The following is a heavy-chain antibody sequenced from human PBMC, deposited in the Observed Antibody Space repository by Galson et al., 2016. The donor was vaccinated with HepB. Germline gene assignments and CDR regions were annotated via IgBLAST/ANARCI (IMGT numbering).Heavy chain of an antibody. Sequence: ETLSLTCTVSGGSVSSGSYYWSWIRQPPGKGLELIGYVYYTGTTNYNPSLKSRVTISVDTSKNQFSLKLNSVTAEDTAVYYCARYYGDFGMDVWGQGTTVTVSS. J-gene: IGHJ6*02. CDR1: GGSVSSGSYY. CDR2: VYYTGTT. D-gene: IGHD4-17*01. V-gene: IGHV4-61*01. CDR3: ARYYGDFGMDV.